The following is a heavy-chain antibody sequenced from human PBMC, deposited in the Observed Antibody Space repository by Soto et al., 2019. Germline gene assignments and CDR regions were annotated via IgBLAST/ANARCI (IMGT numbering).Heavy chain of an antibody. CDR2: IYHSGST. Sequence: QVQLQESGPGLVKPSGTLSLTCVVSGGSISSNYWWSWVRQSPGKGLEWIGEIYHSGSTNYNPSLKSRVSVSVDKSKNQFSLKLSSVTAADTAMNYCARSDYGDPGNFDYWGQGALVTVSS. J-gene: IGHJ4*02. V-gene: IGHV4-4*02. CDR3: ARSDYGDPGNFDY. D-gene: IGHD4-17*01. CDR1: GGSISSNYW.